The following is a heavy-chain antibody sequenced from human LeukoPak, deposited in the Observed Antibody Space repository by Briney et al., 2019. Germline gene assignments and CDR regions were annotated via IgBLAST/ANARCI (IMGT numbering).Heavy chain of an antibody. D-gene: IGHD3-9*01. J-gene: IGHJ4*02. Sequence: SETLSLTCTVSGGSISSGGYYWSWIRQHPGKGLEWIGYIYYSGSTYYNPSLKSRVTISVDTSKNQFSLKLSSVTAADTAVYYCAGAPTYYDILTGYPLYYFDYWGQGTLVTVSS. V-gene: IGHV4-31*03. CDR2: IYYSGST. CDR1: GGSISSGGYY. CDR3: AGAPTYYDILTGYPLYYFDY.